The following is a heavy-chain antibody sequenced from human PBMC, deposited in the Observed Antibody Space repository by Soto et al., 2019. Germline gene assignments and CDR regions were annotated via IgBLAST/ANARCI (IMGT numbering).Heavy chain of an antibody. Sequence: GGSLRLSCAASGFTFSSYGMHWVRQAPGKGLEWVAVIWYDGSNKYYADSVKGRFTISRDNSKNTLYLQMNSLRAEDTAVYYCARDSAEQQLVLGYWGQGTLVTVSS. CDR1: GFTFSSYG. CDR3: ARDSAEQQLVLGY. J-gene: IGHJ4*02. D-gene: IGHD6-13*01. CDR2: IWYDGSNK. V-gene: IGHV3-33*01.